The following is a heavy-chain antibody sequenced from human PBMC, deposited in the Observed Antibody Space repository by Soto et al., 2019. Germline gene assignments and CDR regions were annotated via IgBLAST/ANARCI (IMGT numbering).Heavy chain of an antibody. D-gene: IGHD1-26*01. CDR1: GYTISSSNW. CDR2: IYYSGTA. Sequence: SVTLSLTCAVAGYTISSSNWWGWIRQPPGKGLEWIGYIYYSGTAYYNPSLKSRVTMSVDTSKNQFSLKLTSVTAVDTAVYYCARREIQGPIDYWGQGTLVTVSS. V-gene: IGHV4-28*01. J-gene: IGHJ4*02. CDR3: ARREIQGPIDY.